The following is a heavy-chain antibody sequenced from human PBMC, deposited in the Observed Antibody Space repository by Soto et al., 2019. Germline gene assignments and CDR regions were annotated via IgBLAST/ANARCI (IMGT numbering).Heavy chain of an antibody. D-gene: IGHD2-15*01. CDR2: IWYDGSNK. J-gene: IGHJ4*02. CDR3: AREGTYCSGGSCYPHFDY. Sequence: QVQLVESGGDVVQPGRSLRLSCAASGFTFSSYGMHWVRQAPGKGLEWVAVIWYDGSNKYYADSVKGRFTISRDNSKNTLYLQMNSLRAEDTAVYYCAREGTYCSGGSCYPHFDYWGQGTLVTVSS. V-gene: IGHV3-33*01. CDR1: GFTFSSYG.